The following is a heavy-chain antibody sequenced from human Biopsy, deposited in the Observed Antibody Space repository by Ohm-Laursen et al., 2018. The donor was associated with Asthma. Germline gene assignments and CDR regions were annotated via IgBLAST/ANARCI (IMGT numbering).Heavy chain of an antibody. V-gene: IGHV4-59*01. CDR2: VHSTGST. CDR3: VRATSTWSQSGPHYFDH. Sequence: SETLSLTCTVSPGSINDYYWNWIRPFPGKGLEWIGYVHSTGSTGFNPSLKSRLTISVDTSVAQVSLKLTSVTAADTAVYYCVRATSTWSQSGPHYFDHWGQGTLVTVSS. D-gene: IGHD6-13*01. J-gene: IGHJ4*02. CDR1: PGSINDYY.